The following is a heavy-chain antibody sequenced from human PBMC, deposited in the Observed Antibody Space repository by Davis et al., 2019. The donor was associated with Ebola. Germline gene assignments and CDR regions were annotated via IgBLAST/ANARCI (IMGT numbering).Heavy chain of an antibody. V-gene: IGHV1-69*13. Sequence: SVKVSCKASGGTFSSYGISWARQAPGQGLDWMGGIIPVSGVPKYAQDFQGRVTITADESTSTAYMELSSLRSEDTAMYYCARDRYSDGSGYFFEQSHWGQGTLVTVSS. D-gene: IGHD3-22*01. CDR2: IIPVSGVP. CDR3: ARDRYSDGSGYFFEQSH. CDR1: GGTFSSYG. J-gene: IGHJ4*02.